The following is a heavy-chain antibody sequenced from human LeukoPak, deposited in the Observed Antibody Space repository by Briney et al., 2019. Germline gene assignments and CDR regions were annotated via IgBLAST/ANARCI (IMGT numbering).Heavy chain of an antibody. CDR1: GFTFSSYA. CDR2: ISGSGGST. Sequence: SGGSLRLSCAASGFTFSSYAMSWVRQAPGKGLEWVSAISGSGGSTYYADSVKGRFTISRDNSKNTLYLQMNSLRAEDTAVYYCAFQVGGPQGDYFDYWGQGTLVTVSS. D-gene: IGHD2-15*01. V-gene: IGHV3-23*01. J-gene: IGHJ4*02. CDR3: AFQVGGPQGDYFDY.